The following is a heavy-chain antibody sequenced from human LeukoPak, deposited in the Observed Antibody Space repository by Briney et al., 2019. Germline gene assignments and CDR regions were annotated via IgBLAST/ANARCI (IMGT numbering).Heavy chain of an antibody. CDR2: ISPYNGNT. D-gene: IGHD1-26*01. CDR1: GYRFTGYG. V-gene: IGHV1-18*01. CDR3: ARDRGSSGSYEGHRVFDY. J-gene: IGHJ4*02. Sequence: ASVKVSCKASGYRFTGYGISWVRQAPGQGLQWMGRISPYNGNTNYAEKFQGRVSMATDTSTTTAYMELGSLISDDTAVYYCARDRGSSGSYEGHRVFDYWGQGTLVTVSS.